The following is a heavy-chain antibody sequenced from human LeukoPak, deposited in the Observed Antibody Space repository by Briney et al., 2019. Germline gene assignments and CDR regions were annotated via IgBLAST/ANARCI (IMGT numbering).Heavy chain of an antibody. V-gene: IGHV1-18*01. CDR1: GQTFNSYG. D-gene: IGHD1-26*01. J-gene: IGHJ4*02. CDR2: ISASKANT. CDR3: ARGWELHD. Sequence: ASVTVSCKASGQTFNSYGISWVRQAPGQGLEWMGWISASKANTKYAQKLQGRVTMATDTSTNTAYRELRSLTSDDTAVYYCARGWELHDWGQGTLVTVSS.